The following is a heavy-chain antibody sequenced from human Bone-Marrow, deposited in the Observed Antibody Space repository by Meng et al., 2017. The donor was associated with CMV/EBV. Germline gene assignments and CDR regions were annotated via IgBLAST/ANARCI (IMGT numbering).Heavy chain of an antibody. CDR3: AREESAWRYQVLLHYSMDV. CDR2: ISAYNGNT. V-gene: IGHV1-18*01. Sequence: ASVKVSCKASGYTFTSYGISWVRQAPGQGLEWMGWISAYNGNTNYAQKLQGRVTMTTDTSTSTAYMELRSLRSDDTAVYYCAREESAWRYQVLLHYSMDVWGQGTTVTVSS. CDR1: GYTFTSYG. D-gene: IGHD2-2*01. J-gene: IGHJ6*02.